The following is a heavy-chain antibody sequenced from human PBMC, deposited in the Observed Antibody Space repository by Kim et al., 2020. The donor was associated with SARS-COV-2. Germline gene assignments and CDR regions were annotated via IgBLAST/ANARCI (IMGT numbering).Heavy chain of an antibody. D-gene: IGHD3-22*01. Sequence: GGSLRLSCAASGFTFSNAWMNWVRQAPGKGLEWVGRITSRTGGGATDYAAPVKGRFTISRDDSKSTLYLLMNSLKTEDTAVYYCTTTYYYDSSGYFLWGQGTLGTVSS. V-gene: IGHV3-15*01. CDR3: TTTYYYDSSGYFL. J-gene: IGHJ4*02. CDR2: ITSRTGGGAT. CDR1: GFTFSNAW.